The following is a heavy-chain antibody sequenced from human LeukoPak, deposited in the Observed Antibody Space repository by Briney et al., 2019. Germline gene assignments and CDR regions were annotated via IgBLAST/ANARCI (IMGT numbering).Heavy chain of an antibody. CDR2: IYYSVST. Sequence: SETLSLTCTVSGGSLSSYYWSWIRQPPGKGLEWIGYIYYSVSTNYNPSLKSRVTISVDTSKNQFSLKLSSVTAADTAVYYCARELFSGPDDYWGQGTLVTVSS. D-gene: IGHD5-12*01. J-gene: IGHJ4*02. CDR1: GGSLSSYY. CDR3: ARELFSGPDDY. V-gene: IGHV4-59*01.